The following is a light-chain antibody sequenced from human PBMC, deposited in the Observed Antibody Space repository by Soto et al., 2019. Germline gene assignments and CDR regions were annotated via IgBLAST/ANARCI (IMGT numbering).Light chain of an antibody. CDR2: AAS. CDR3: QQLNSYPRA. CDR1: QGISSY. V-gene: IGKV1-9*01. Sequence: DIQLTQSPSFLSASVRDRVTITCRASQGISSYLAWYQQKPGKAPKLLIYAASTLQSGVPSRFSGSGSGTEFALAISSLQPEDFATYFCQQLNSYPRAFGTGTKVDIK. J-gene: IGKJ3*01.